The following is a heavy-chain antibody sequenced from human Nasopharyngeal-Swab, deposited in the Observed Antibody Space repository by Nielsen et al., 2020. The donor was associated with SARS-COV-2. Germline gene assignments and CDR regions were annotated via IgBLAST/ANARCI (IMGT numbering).Heavy chain of an antibody. D-gene: IGHD6-13*01. J-gene: IGHJ4*02. V-gene: IGHV4-31*03. CDR1: GGSISSGGYY. Sequence: SETLSLTCTVSGGSISSGGYYWSWIRQHPGKGLEWIGYIYYSGSTYYNPSLKSRVTISVDTSKNQFSLKLSSVTAADTAVYYCARHHGKSSSSGFDYWGQGTLVTVSS. CDR3: ARHHGKSSSSGFDY. CDR2: IYYSGST.